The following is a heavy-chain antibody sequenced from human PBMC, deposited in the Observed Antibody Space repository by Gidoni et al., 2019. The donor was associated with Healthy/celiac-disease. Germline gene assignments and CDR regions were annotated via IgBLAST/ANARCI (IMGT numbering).Heavy chain of an antibody. D-gene: IGHD6-13*01. CDR1: GFTFSSYA. CDR2: ISYDGSNK. Sequence: QVQLVESGGGVVPPGRSLRLSCAASGFTFSSYAMPWVRQAPGKGLEWVAVISYDGSNKYYADSVKGRFTISRDNSKNTLYLQMNSLRAEDTAVYYCARGLPLVTNYFDYWGQGTLVTVSS. J-gene: IGHJ4*02. V-gene: IGHV3-30-3*01. CDR3: ARGLPLVTNYFDY.